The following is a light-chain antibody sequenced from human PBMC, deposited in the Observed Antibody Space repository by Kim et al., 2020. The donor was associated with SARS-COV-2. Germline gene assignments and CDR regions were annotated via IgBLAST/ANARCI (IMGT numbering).Light chain of an antibody. V-gene: IGKV3-20*01. CDR3: QEYGSSPWT. CDR1: QSISSTY. Sequence: DIVLTQSPATLSLSLGDTATLSCRASQSISSTYLAWYQPQLGQAPRLLIYGASTRATGIPDMCSGSGSGAVFLLIISRLEHEVVAVYCWQEYGSSPWTFGQGTQVDIK. CDR2: GAS. J-gene: IGKJ1*01.